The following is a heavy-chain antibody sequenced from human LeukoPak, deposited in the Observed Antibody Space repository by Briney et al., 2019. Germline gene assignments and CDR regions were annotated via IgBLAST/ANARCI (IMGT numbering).Heavy chain of an antibody. CDR1: VGSISSYY. J-gene: IGHJ4*02. Sequence: SETLSLTCTVSVGSISSYYWSWIRQPPGKGLEWIAYISDIGSTNYNPSLKSRVTISLDTSKNQFSLKLSSVTAADTAVYYCAGHHPRNTVDFWGQGTLVTVSS. CDR3: AGHHPRNTVDF. D-gene: IGHD2/OR15-2a*01. V-gene: IGHV4-59*08. CDR2: ISDIGST.